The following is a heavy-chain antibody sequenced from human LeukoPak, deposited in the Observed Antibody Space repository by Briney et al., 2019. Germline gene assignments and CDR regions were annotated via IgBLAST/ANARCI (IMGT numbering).Heavy chain of an antibody. Sequence: QAGGSLRLSCAASGFTFSTYEMNWVCQAPGKGLEWVSYISSSGSTIYYADSVKGRFTISRDNAKNSLYLQMNSLRAEDTAVYYCARDPAYNWNLREGGYYMDVWGKGTTVTVSS. CDR3: ARDPAYNWNLREGGYYMDV. CDR2: ISSSGSTI. J-gene: IGHJ6*03. CDR1: GFTFSTYE. D-gene: IGHD1-20*01. V-gene: IGHV3-48*03.